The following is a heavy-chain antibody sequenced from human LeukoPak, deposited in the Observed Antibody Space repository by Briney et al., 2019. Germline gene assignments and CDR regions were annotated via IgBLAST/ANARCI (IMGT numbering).Heavy chain of an antibody. D-gene: IGHD1-7*01. CDR1: GDTFASRH. CDR2: ASHSGIT. V-gene: IGHV4-34*01. J-gene: IGHJ4*02. CDR3: SRGRASWDYDFDL. Sequence: SETLSLTCAVFGDTFASRHWSWIRQSPGKGLEWLGEASHSGITNYSPSLKSRISISVDTSKGQFSLKLASVTAADTAIYYCSRGRASWDYDFDLWGQGTLVTVSS.